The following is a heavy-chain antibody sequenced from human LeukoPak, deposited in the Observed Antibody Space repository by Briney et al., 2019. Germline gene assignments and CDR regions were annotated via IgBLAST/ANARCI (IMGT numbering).Heavy chain of an antibody. CDR2: IDPHTGDT. V-gene: IGHV1-2*02. Sequence: ASVKVSCKASGYTFTNYYMHWLRQAPGQGLEWMGWIDPHTGDTNYSQKIQGRATMTRDTSINTAYLEFTSLGSDDTAVYYCARGRTMGGSTPSFELWGQGTMVTVSS. J-gene: IGHJ3*01. CDR3: ARGRTMGGSTPSFEL. D-gene: IGHD3-10*01. CDR1: GYTFTNYY.